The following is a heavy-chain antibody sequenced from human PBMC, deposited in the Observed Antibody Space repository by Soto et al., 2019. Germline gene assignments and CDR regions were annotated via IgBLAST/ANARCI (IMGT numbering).Heavy chain of an antibody. D-gene: IGHD2-15*01. CDR2: IIPIFGTA. V-gene: IGHV1-69*01. CDR1: GGTFSSYA. Sequence: QVQLVQSGAEVKKPGSSVKVSCKASGGTFSSYAISWVRQAPGQGLEWMGGIIPIFGTANYAQKFQGRVTITADESTSTAYMELRSLRSEDTAVYYCARRYCSGGSCYRGGYHWFDPWGQGTLVTVSS. CDR3: ARRYCSGGSCYRGGYHWFDP. J-gene: IGHJ5*02.